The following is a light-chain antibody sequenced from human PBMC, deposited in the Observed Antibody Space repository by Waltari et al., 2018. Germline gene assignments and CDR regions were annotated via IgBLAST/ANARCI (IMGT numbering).Light chain of an antibody. Sequence: DIVMTQSPGTLSLSPGEEASLSCRASQTVSGNYLAWYQHKPGQTPRLLIYHPAARAAGVPDRFRGSGSGTDFTLTISRLEPEDFAVYYCQEYGDTPPYTFGQGTTVEIK. V-gene: IGKV3-20*01. CDR2: HPA. CDR3: QEYGDTPPYT. CDR1: QTVSGNY. J-gene: IGKJ2*01.